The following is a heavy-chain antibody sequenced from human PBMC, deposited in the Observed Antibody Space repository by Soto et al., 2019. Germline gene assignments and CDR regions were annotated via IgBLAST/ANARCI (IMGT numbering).Heavy chain of an antibody. CDR1: GFTFSSYW. J-gene: IGHJ6*02. Sequence: EVQLVESGGGLVQPGGSLRLSCAASGFTFSSYWMHWVRQAPGKGLVWVSRIKFDGSNTDYADSVKGRFTISRDNAKNTLYLQMNSPRAEDTTLYYCARGVPNYYAMDVWGQGTTVTVSS. CDR3: ARGVPNYYAMDV. V-gene: IGHV3-74*01. CDR2: IKFDGSNT.